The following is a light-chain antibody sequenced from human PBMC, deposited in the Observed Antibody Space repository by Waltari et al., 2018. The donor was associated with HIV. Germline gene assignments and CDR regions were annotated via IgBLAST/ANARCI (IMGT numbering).Light chain of an antibody. V-gene: IGLV1-51*01. CDR3: GTWDSSLSAWV. CDR2: DSN. J-gene: IGLJ3*02. CDR1: SSNIGNNY. Sequence: QSVLTQPPSVSAAPGQKVTISCSGSSSNIGNNYVTWYQHLPGKAPKFLIYDSNKRPSGIRDRFSGSKSGTSGTLAITRLQTGDEADYYCGTWDSSLSAWVFGGGTKLTVL.